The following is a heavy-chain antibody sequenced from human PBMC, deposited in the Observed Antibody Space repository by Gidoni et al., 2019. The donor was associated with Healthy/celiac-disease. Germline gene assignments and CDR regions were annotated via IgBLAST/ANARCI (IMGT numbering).Heavy chain of an antibody. CDR1: GFTCDDYA. V-gene: IGHV3-9*01. CDR2: ISWNSGSI. D-gene: IGHD3-22*01. Sequence: EVQLVESGGGLVQPGRSLRLSCAASGFTCDDYAMHWVRQAPGKGLEWVSGISWNSGSIGYADSVKGRFTISRDNAKNSLYLQMNSLRAEDTALYYCAKEGYYYDSSGYYGPNWFDPWGQGTLVTVSS. CDR3: AKEGYYYDSSGYYGPNWFDP. J-gene: IGHJ5*02.